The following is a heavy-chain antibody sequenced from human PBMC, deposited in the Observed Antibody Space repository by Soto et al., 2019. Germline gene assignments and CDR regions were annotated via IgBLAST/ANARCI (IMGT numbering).Heavy chain of an antibody. CDR3: AASCVGCGGFNYYGMDV. Sequence: QVQLQESGPGLVKPSQTLSLTCTVSGGSISSGGSYWSWIRQHPGKCLEWIGYIYYSGSTYYNPSLKSRVTISVDTSKNQFSLKLSYVTAADTAVYYCAASCVGCGGFNYYGMDVWGQGTTVTVSS. CDR2: IYYSGST. D-gene: IGHD2-21*01. CDR1: GGSISSGGSY. V-gene: IGHV4-31*03. J-gene: IGHJ6*02.